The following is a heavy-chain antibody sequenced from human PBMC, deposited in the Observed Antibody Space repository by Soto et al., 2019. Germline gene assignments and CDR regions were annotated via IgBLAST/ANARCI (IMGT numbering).Heavy chain of an antibody. J-gene: IGHJ4*02. CDR3: VRDPGSSINCYMGYLDY. V-gene: IGHV3-7*01. CDR1: GFTFSSFL. D-gene: IGHD2-2*02. Sequence: GGSLRLSCAASGFTFSSFLMSWVRQAPGKGLEWVANIKQDGSEKYYVDSVKGRFTISRDNAKNSLYLKMSSLRAEDTAVYYCVRDPGSSINCYMGYLDYGCPGAPVDVSS. CDR2: IKQDGSEK.